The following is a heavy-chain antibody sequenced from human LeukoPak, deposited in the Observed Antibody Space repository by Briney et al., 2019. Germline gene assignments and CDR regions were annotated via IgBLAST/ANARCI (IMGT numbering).Heavy chain of an antibody. V-gene: IGHV4-59*08. D-gene: IGHD2-15*01. CDR1: GGSISSYY. J-gene: IGHJ4*02. CDR2: IYYSGST. Sequence: SETLSLTCTVSGGSISSYYWSWIRQPPGKGLEWIGYIYYSGSTNYNPSLKSRVTISVDTSKNQFSLKLSSVTAADTAVYYCARGAATIDYWGQGTLVTVSS. CDR3: ARGAATIDY.